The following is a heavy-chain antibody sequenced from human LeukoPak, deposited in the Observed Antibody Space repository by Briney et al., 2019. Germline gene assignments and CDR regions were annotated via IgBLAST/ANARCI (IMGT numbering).Heavy chain of an antibody. CDR2: ISAYNGNT. CDR1: GYTFTSYG. CDR3: ARSEGGYNYGFNYYYYMDV. D-gene: IGHD5-18*01. Sequence: ASVKVSCKASGYTFTSYGISWVRQAPGQGLEWMGWISAYNGNTNYAQKLQGRVTMTTDTSTSTAYMELRSLRSDDTAVYYCARSEGGYNYGFNYYYYMDVWGKGTTVTISS. V-gene: IGHV1-18*01. J-gene: IGHJ6*03.